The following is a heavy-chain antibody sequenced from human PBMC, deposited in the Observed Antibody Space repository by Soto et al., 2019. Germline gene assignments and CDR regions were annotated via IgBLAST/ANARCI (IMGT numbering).Heavy chain of an antibody. CDR1: GFIFSDFG. V-gene: IGHV3-30*18. D-gene: IGHD5-18*01. CDR3: VKGDLDTAVVNSPDAFDF. CDR2: ISYDGNNK. Sequence: QVNLVESGGGVVQPGRSLRLSCEASGFIFSDFGMHWVRQAPGKGLEWVAVISYDGNNKYYAQSVKGRFTISRDNSKNTIFLNMDSLRPEDTAVYHCVKGDLDTAVVNSPDAFDFWGPGTMVTVS. J-gene: IGHJ3*01.